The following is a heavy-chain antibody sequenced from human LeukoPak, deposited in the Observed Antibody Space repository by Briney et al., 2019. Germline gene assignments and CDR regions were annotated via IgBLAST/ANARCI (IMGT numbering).Heavy chain of an antibody. CDR1: GFTFSNAW. J-gene: IGHJ4*02. Sequence: PGGSLRLSCAASGFTFSNAWMSWVRQAPGKGLEWVGRIKSKTDGGTTDYAAPVKGRFTISRDDSKNTLYLQMNSLKTEDTAVYYCTTRKTMIVAPPLYWGQGTLVTVSS. CDR2: IKSKTDGGTT. D-gene: IGHD3-22*01. V-gene: IGHV3-15*01. CDR3: TTRKTMIVAPPLY.